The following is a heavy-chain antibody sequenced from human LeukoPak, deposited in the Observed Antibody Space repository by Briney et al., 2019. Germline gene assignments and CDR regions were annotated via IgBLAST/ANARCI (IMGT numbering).Heavy chain of an antibody. CDR3: ARGRIVVVPVAIGLHNWFDP. CDR2: INHSGST. V-gene: IGHV4-34*01. D-gene: IGHD2-2*01. Sequence: PSETLSLTCAVYGGSFSGYYWSWIRQPPGKGLEWIGEINHSGSTNYNPSLKSRVTISVDTSKNQFSLKLCSVTAADTAVYYCARGRIVVVPVAIGLHNWFDPWGQGTLVTVSS. CDR1: GGSFSGYY. J-gene: IGHJ5*02.